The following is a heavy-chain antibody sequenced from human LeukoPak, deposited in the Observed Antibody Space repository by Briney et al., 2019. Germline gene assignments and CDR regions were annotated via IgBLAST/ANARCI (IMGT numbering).Heavy chain of an antibody. CDR2: ISSSSIYR. V-gene: IGHV3-21*01. D-gene: IGHD3-22*01. Sequence: GGSLRLSCAASGFTFSSYSMNWVRQAPGKGLEWVSSISSSSIYRFYADSVKGRFTISRDNAKNSLYLQMNSLRAEDTAVYYCARAPTYYYGSSGSFLTLDWYFDLWGRGTLVTVSS. CDR1: GFTFSSYS. J-gene: IGHJ2*01. CDR3: ARAPTYYYGSSGSFLTLDWYFDL.